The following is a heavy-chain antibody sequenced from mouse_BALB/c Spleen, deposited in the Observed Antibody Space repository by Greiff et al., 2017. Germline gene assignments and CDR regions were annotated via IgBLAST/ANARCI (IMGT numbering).Heavy chain of an antibody. CDR1: GFNIKDYY. Sequence: EVMLVESGAELVRSGASVKLSCTASGFNIKDYYMHWVKQRPEQGLEWIGWIDPENGDTEYAPKFQGKATMTADTSSNTAYLQLSSLTSEDTAVYYCNAHPNNGSSHFDDWGQGTTRTVSS. D-gene: IGHD1-1*01. V-gene: IGHV14-4*02. CDR3: NAHPNNGSSHFDD. J-gene: IGHJ2*01. CDR2: IDPENGDT.